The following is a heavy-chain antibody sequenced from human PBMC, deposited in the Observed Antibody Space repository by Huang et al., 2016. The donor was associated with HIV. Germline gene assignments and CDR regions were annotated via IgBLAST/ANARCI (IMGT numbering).Heavy chain of an antibody. Sequence: QVQLVQSGAEVKKPGSSVKVSCKASGVTFSSYAVSWVRQAPGQGREWMGGGSPSFGTANYGQKVQGRGTITADESKSTADMELSSLRSDDTAVYYCARGVWGRPSEGVDYGETTGYYFDYWGQGTLVTVSS. D-gene: IGHD4-17*01. V-gene: IGHV1-69*13. J-gene: IGHJ4*02. CDR2: GSPSFGTA. CDR3: ARGVWGRPSEGVDYGETTGYYFDY. CDR1: GVTFSSYA.